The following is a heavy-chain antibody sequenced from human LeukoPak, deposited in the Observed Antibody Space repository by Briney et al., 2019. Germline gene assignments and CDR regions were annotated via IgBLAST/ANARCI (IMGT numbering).Heavy chain of an antibody. J-gene: IGHJ4*02. CDR3: ARVWELSFDH. D-gene: IGHD1-26*01. Sequence: PGGSLRLSCAASGFTVSTDHMSWVRQAPGKGLEWVAVSYSDDNGYYTESVKGGFTISRDNSKNTLYLQMNSLRAEDTAIYYCARVWELSFDHWGQGTLVTVSS. V-gene: IGHV3-53*01. CDR2: SYSDDNG. CDR1: GFTVSTDH.